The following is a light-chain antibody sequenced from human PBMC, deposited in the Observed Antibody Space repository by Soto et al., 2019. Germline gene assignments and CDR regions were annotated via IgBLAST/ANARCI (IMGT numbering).Light chain of an antibody. CDR3: QQYHTSPHT. Sequence: EIVLTQSPGTLSLSPGESATLSCRASQSVSSSQVAWYQQKPGQAPRILIYGASSRATGIPDRFSGVGSETDCTLTISRLEPEDFAVYACQQYHTSPHTFGQGTKLEIK. J-gene: IGKJ2*01. V-gene: IGKV3-20*01. CDR1: QSVSSSQ. CDR2: GAS.